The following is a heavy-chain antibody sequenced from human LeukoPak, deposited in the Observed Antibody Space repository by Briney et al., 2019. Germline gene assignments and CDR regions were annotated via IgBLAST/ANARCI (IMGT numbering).Heavy chain of an antibody. J-gene: IGHJ6*02. Sequence: KPSETLSLTCTVSGYSISSGYYWGWIRQPPGKGLEWIGSIYHSGSTYYNPSLKSRVTISVDTSKNQFSLKLSSVTAADTAVYYCARDENGMDVWGQGTTVTVSS. CDR2: IYHSGST. CDR1: GYSISSGYY. V-gene: IGHV4-38-2*02. CDR3: ARDENGMDV.